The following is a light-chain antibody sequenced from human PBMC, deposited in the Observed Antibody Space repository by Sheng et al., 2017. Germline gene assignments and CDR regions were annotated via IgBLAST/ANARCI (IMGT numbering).Light chain of an antibody. Sequence: ETVLTQSPATLSLSPGETATLSCRASQSFFNLAWYQQKPGQAPRLLIYAASARATGVPARFSGSASGTDFTLTIRGLQSEDSAVYYCHQYENWPPTFGPGDQAGDQT. V-gene: IGKV3-15*01. CDR2: AAS. CDR1: QSFFN. CDR3: HQYENWPPT. J-gene: IGKJ2*01.